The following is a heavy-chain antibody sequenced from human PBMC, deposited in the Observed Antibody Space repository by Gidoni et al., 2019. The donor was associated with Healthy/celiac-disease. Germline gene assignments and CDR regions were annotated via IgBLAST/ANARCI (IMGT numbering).Heavy chain of an antibody. CDR2: IRWNSGSI. V-gene: IGHV3-9*01. Sequence: EVQLVESGGGLAQPGRSLQLSCAASGFTFDDYAMPGVRQAPGKGLGVVSGIRWNSGSIGYADSVKGRFTISRDNAKNSLYLQMNSLRAEDTALYYCAKDTYGDYNDAFDIWGQGTMVTVSS. J-gene: IGHJ3*02. CDR1: GFTFDDYA. CDR3: AKDTYGDYNDAFDI. D-gene: IGHD4-17*01.